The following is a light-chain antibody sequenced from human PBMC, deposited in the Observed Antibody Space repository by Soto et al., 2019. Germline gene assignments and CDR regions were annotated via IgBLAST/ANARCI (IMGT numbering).Light chain of an antibody. CDR3: QQYNNWPPWT. Sequence: EIVMTQSPATLSVSPGERGTLSCRASQSVSSNLAWYQQKPGQAPRLLIYGASTRATGIPARFSGSGSGTEFPLTISSLRSEDFAVYYCQQYNNWPPWTFGQGTKVEIK. J-gene: IGKJ1*01. CDR1: QSVSSN. V-gene: IGKV3-15*01. CDR2: GAS.